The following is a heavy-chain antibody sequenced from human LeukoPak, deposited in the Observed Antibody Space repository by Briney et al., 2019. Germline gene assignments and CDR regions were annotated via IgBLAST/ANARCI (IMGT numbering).Heavy chain of an antibody. CDR2: IIPIFGTA. J-gene: IGHJ6*03. D-gene: IGHD2-2*01. CDR1: GGTFSIYA. CDR3: AGEAIVVVPAAMGDYYYYYMDV. V-gene: IGHV1-69*06. Sequence: SVKVSCKASGGTFSIYAISWVRQAPGQGLEWMGRIIPIFGTANYAQKFQGRVTITADKSTSTAYMELSSLRSEDTAVYYCAGEAIVVVPAAMGDYYYYYMDVWGKGTTVTVSS.